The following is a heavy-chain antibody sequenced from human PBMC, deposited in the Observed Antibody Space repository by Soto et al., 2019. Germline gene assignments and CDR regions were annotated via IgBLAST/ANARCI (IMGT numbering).Heavy chain of an antibody. V-gene: IGHV3-30-3*01. CDR3: ARVPLSGYYVDY. CDR1: GFTFSSYA. J-gene: IGHJ4*02. CDR2: ISYDGSNK. Sequence: GGSLRLSCAASGFTFSSYAMHWVRQARGKGLEWVAVISYDGSNKYYADSVKGRFTISRDNSKNTLYLQMNSLRAEDTAVYYCARVPLSGYYVDYWGQGTLVTVSS. D-gene: IGHD3-22*01.